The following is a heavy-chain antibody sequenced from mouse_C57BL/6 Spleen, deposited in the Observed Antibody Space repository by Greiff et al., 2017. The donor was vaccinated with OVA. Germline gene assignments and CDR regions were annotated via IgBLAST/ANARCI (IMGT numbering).Heavy chain of an antibody. V-gene: IGHV1-55*01. CDR3: ASLYYYGSSLDY. J-gene: IGHJ2*01. D-gene: IGHD1-1*01. CDR1: GYTFTSYW. Sequence: QVQLKESGAELVKPGASVKMSCKASGYTFTSYWITWVKQRPGQGLEWIGDIYPGSGSTNYNEKFKSKATLTVDTSSSTAYMQLSSLTSEDSAVYYCASLYYYGSSLDYWGQGTTLTVSS. CDR2: IYPGSGST.